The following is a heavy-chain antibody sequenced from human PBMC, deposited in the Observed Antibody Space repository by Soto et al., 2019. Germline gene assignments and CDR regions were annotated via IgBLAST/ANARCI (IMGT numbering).Heavy chain of an antibody. V-gene: IGHV1-2*02. D-gene: IGHD3-22*01. CDR1: GYTFTGYY. CDR2: INPNSGGT. Sequence: ASVKVSCKASGYTFTGYYMHWVRQAPGQGLEWMGWINPNSGGTNYAQKFQGRVTMTRDTSISTAYMELSRLRSDDTAVYYCASFISSGYIYYYGMDVWRQGTTVTVSS. CDR3: ASFISSGYIYYYGMDV. J-gene: IGHJ6*02.